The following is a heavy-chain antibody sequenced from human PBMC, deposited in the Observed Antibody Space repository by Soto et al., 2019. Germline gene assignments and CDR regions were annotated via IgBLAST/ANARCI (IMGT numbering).Heavy chain of an antibody. CDR3: ASWRHQEHAYDI. D-gene: IGHD1-1*01. CDR1: GLTVSGKKY. CDR2: LYDVDGT. V-gene: IGHV3-53*01. Sequence: DVKLVESGGGLIQPGGSLRLSCAAFGLTVSGKKYLAWFRQAPGKGLEWLSGLYDVDGTYYADSVKGRFTVSRDSSKSVVYLQLNSLRPYDTAVHFCASWRHQEHAYDIWGLGTAVTFSS. J-gene: IGHJ3*02.